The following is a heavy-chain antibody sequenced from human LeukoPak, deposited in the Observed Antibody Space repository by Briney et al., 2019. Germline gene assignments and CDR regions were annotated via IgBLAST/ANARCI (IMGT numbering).Heavy chain of an antibody. J-gene: IGHJ4*02. CDR2: IRSSGDMI. Sequence: GGSLRLSCAASGFTLNSYSMNWVRQAPGKGLEWVSYIRSSGDMIYYADSVKGRFTISRDIAKNSVYLQMNSLRDEDTAVYYCVRDPDALDYWGQGTPVIVSS. CDR1: GFTLNSYS. V-gene: IGHV3-48*02. CDR3: VRDPDALDY.